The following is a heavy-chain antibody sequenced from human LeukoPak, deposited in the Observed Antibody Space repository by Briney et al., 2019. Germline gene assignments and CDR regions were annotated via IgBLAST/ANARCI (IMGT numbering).Heavy chain of an antibody. Sequence: GGSLRLSCAASGFTFSSYWMSWVRHAPGKGLEWVANINQDGSETYYVDSVRGRFTISRDNAKNSLYLQMNSLRAEDTAVYYCARGRTYFDYWGQGTLVTVSS. V-gene: IGHV3-7*01. CDR3: ARGRTYFDY. CDR1: GFTFSSYW. D-gene: IGHD3/OR15-3a*01. CDR2: INQDGSET. J-gene: IGHJ4*02.